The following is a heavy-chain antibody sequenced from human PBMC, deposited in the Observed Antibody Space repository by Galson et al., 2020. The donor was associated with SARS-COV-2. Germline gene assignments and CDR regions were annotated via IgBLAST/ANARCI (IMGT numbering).Heavy chain of an antibody. J-gene: IGHJ4*02. CDR2: IYQTGST. CDR1: GGSISSSSYY. V-gene: IGHV4-39*07. D-gene: IGHD3-9*01. Sequence: ASETLSLTCAVSGGSISSSSYYWGWIRQPPGKGLEWIGTIYQTGSTYYKSSLKSRVSISIDTSKNHLSLNLRSVTAADTAVYYCARVVDIVTGHPIDNWGQGTLVTVSS. CDR3: ARVVDIVTGHPIDN.